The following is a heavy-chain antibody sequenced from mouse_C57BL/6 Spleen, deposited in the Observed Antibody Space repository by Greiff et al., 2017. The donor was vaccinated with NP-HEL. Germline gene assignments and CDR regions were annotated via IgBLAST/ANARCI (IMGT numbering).Heavy chain of an antibody. CDR3: ARDDYYGSRLDY. V-gene: IGHV1-64*01. D-gene: IGHD1-1*01. CDR1: GYTFTSYW. CDR2: IHPNSGST. Sequence: QVQLQQPGAELVKPGASVKLSCKASGYTFTSYWMHWVKQRPGQGLEWIGMIHPNSGSTNYNEKFKSKATLTVDKSSSTAYMQLSSLTSEDSAVYYCARDDYYGSRLDYWGQGTTLTVSS. J-gene: IGHJ2*01.